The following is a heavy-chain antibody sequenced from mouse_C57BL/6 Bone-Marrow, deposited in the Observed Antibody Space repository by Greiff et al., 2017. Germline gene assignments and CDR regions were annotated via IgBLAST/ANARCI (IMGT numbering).Heavy chain of an antibody. D-gene: IGHD1-1*01. V-gene: IGHV1-64*01. CDR1: GYTFTSYW. CDR3: ARYVYYYGSSQYYFDY. J-gene: IGHJ2*01. CDR2: IHPNSGST. Sequence: VQLQQSGAELVKPGASVKLSCKASGYTFTSYWMHWVKQRPGQGLEWIGMIHPNSGSTNYNEKFKSKATLTVYKSSSTAYMQLSSLTSEDSAVYYCARYVYYYGSSQYYFDYWGQGTTLTVSS.